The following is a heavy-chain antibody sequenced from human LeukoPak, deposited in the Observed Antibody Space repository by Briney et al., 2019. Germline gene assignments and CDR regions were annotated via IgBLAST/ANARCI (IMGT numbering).Heavy chain of an antibody. CDR2: IYYSGST. J-gene: IGHJ5*02. CDR3: ARTLGYCSDGSCYAPAVDP. CDR1: GGSISTYY. Sequence: SETLSLTCTISGGSISTYYWSWIRQPPGKGLEWIGYIYYSGSTNYNPSLKRRVTISVDTSKNQFSLKLRSVTAADTAVYYCARTLGYCSDGSCYAPAVDPWGQGTLVTVSS. V-gene: IGHV4-59*08. D-gene: IGHD2-15*01.